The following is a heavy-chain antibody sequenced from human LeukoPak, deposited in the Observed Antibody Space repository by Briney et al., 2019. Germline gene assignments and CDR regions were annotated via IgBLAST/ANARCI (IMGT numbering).Heavy chain of an antibody. J-gene: IGHJ4*02. Sequence: SQTLSLTCTVSGGSISSGSYYWSWIRQPAGKGLEWIGHIYASGSTNYNPSLQSRVTISVDTSNNQFSLNLSSVTAADTAVYYCAFWEPSYSSSWYGGMDYWGQGTLVTVSS. D-gene: IGHD6-13*01. CDR1: GGSISSGSYY. CDR3: AFWEPSYSSSWYGGMDY. CDR2: IYASGST. V-gene: IGHV4-61*09.